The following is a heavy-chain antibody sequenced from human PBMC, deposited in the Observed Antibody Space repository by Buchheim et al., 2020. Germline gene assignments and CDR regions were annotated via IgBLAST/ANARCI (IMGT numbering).Heavy chain of an antibody. Sequence: QVQLVESGGGVVQPGRSLRLSCAASGFTFSSYGMHWVRQAPGKGLEWVAVIWYDGSNKYYADSVKGRFTISRDNSKNTLYLQMNSLRAEDTAVYYCARGGGIAAALYYYYYGMDVWGQGTT. J-gene: IGHJ6*02. CDR2: IWYDGSNK. CDR3: ARGGGIAAALYYYYYGMDV. CDR1: GFTFSSYG. V-gene: IGHV3-33*01. D-gene: IGHD6-13*01.